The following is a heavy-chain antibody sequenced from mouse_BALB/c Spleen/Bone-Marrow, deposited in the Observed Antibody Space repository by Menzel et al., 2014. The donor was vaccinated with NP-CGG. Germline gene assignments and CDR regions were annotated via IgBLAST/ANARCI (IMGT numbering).Heavy chain of an antibody. CDR1: GYAFTSYI. CDR2: IDPYNGGS. J-gene: IGHJ3*01. V-gene: IGHV1S135*01. CDR3: ARYNNYGWFAY. Sequence: VQLQQSGPELVKPGASVKVSCKASGYAFTSYIMYWMKQGHGKSLEWIGYIDPYNGGSSYNQKFKGKATLTVDKSSSTAYMHLNSLTSEDSAVYYCARYNNYGWFAYWGQGTLVTVSA. D-gene: IGHD2-12*01.